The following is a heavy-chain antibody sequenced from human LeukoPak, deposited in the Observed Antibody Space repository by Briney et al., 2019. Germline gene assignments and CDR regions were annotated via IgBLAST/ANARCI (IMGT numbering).Heavy chain of an antibody. V-gene: IGHV4-59*01. J-gene: IGHJ4*02. D-gene: IGHD6-19*01. Sequence: SETLSLTCTASGASISSYYWSWLRQPPGKVLEWVGYIYYSGSTNYNPSLKSLVTISVDTSKNQFSLKLSSVTAADRAVYYCAREVAVAGTAIDYWGQGTLVTVSS. CDR2: IYYSGST. CDR1: GASISSYY. CDR3: AREVAVAGTAIDY.